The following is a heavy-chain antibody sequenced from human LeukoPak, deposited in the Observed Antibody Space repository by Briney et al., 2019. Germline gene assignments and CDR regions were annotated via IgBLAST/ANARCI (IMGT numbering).Heavy chain of an antibody. J-gene: IGHJ4*02. Sequence: SQTLSLTCTVSGGSISSGGYYWSWIRQPPGKGLEWIGYIYHSGSTYYNPSLKSRVTISVDTSKNQFSLKLSSVTAADTAVYYCARGEFYYDSSGLSLGWYYFDYWGQGTLVTVSS. D-gene: IGHD3-22*01. V-gene: IGHV4-30-2*01. CDR2: IYHSGST. CDR1: GGSISSGGYY. CDR3: ARGEFYYDSSGLSLGWYYFDY.